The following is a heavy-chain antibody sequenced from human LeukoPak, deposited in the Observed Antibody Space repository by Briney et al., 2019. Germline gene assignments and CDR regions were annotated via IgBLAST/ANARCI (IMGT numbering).Heavy chain of an antibody. Sequence: GGSLRLSCAASGFTFSSYWMSWVRQAPGKGLEWVANIKQDGSEKYYVDSVKGRFTISRDNAKNSLYLQMNSLRAEDTAVYYCARDRPYYDFWSGYRLDYWGQGTLVTVSS. J-gene: IGHJ4*02. CDR3: ARDRPYYDFWSGYRLDY. CDR2: IKQDGSEK. V-gene: IGHV3-7*01. D-gene: IGHD3-3*01. CDR1: GFTFSSYW.